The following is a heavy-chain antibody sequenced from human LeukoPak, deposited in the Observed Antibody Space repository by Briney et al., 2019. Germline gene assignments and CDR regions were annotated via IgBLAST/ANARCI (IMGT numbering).Heavy chain of an antibody. CDR2: INHSGST. CDR1: GGSFSGYY. D-gene: IGHD6-13*01. V-gene: IGHV4-34*01. CDR3: ARSYGYSSSWYGSDCFDP. J-gene: IGHJ5*02. Sequence: PSETLSLTCAVYGGSFSGYYWSWIRQPPGKGLEWIGEINHSGSTNYNPSLKSRVTISVDTSKNQFSLKLSSVTAADTAVYYCARSYGYSSSWYGSDCFDPWGQGTLVTVSS.